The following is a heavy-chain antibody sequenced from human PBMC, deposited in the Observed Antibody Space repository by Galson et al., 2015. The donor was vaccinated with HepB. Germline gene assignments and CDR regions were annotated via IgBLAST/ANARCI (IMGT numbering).Heavy chain of an antibody. J-gene: IGHJ5*02. CDR3: ARDGTIYSGSPTWFDP. D-gene: IGHD1-26*01. CDR2: ISAYNGNT. CDR1: GYTFTSYG. V-gene: IGHV1-18*01. Sequence: SVKVSCKASGYTFTSYGISWVRQAPGQGLEWMGWISAYNGNTNYAQKLQGRVTMTTDTSTSTAYMELRSLRSDDTAVYYCARDGTIYSGSPTWFDPWGQGTLVTVSS.